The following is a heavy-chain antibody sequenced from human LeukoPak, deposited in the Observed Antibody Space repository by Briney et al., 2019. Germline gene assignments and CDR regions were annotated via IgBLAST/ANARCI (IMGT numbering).Heavy chain of an antibody. J-gene: IGHJ6*04. D-gene: IGHD6-13*01. CDR1: GYTFTSYG. V-gene: IGHV1-18*01. CDR3: ARDFLRYSSSWSQSDGMDV. Sequence: GASVKVSCKASGYTFTSYGISWVRQAPGQGLEWMGWISAYNGNTNYAQKFQGRVTMTRDTSTSTVYMELSSLRSEDTAVYYCARDFLRYSSSWSQSDGMDVWGKGTTVTVSS. CDR2: ISAYNGNT.